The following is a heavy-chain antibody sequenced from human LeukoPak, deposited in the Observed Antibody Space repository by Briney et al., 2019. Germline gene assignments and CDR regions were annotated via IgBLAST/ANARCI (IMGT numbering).Heavy chain of an antibody. D-gene: IGHD6-25*01. CDR1: GDSFTNNW. CDR3: ARHGRSGEWSIDP. CDR2: IFPGDGDS. V-gene: IGHV5-51*01. J-gene: IGHJ5*02. Sequence: GESLKISCRASGDSFTNNWIGWVRQMPGKGLEWMGIIFPGDGDSKYSPSFQGQVTFSVDKSIATAFLQWDSLKASDTAMYYGARHGRSGEWSIDPWGQGTLVTVSS.